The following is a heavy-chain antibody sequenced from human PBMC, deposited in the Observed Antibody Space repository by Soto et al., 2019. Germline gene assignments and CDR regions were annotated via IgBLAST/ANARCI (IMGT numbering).Heavy chain of an antibody. Sequence: SETLSLTCTVSGGSINSNNYYWGWFRHPPGKGLDWIGNIYYSGTTYYNPSLKSRVTISVDTSKNQFSLRLNSVTAADTAMYYCARFLVPASRHTDCDIWVKGTQVTVS. CDR2: IYYSGTT. CDR1: GGSINSNNYY. J-gene: IGHJ4*02. D-gene: IGHD2-21*02. V-gene: IGHV4-39*01. CDR3: ARFLVPASRHTDCDI.